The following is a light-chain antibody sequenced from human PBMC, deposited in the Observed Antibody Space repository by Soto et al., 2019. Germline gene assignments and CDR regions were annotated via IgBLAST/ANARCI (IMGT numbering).Light chain of an antibody. CDR2: DVS. J-gene: IGLJ2*01. Sequence: ALTQPRSVSGSPGQSVTISCTGTSSDVGGYNYVSWYQQHPGKAPKLMIYDVSKRPSGVPDRFSGSKSGNTASLTISGLQAEDEADYYCCSYAGSYTFEVFGGGTKLTVL. CDR1: SSDVGGYNY. V-gene: IGLV2-11*01. CDR3: CSYAGSYTFEV.